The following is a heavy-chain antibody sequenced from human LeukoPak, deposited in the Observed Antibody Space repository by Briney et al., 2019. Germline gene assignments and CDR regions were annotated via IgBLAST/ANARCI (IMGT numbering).Heavy chain of an antibody. J-gene: IGHJ4*02. CDR1: GFTFSSYA. CDR3: ARSYSGSWYEHFDY. CDR2: ISYNGDRT. D-gene: IGHD6-13*01. Sequence: GGSLRLSCAASGFTFSSYAMHWARQAPGKGLEWIAFISYNGDRTYYADSVKGRFTISRDNSKSTVYLQMNSLKSDDTAVYYCARSYSGSWYEHFDYWGQGTLVTVSS. V-gene: IGHV3-30-3*01.